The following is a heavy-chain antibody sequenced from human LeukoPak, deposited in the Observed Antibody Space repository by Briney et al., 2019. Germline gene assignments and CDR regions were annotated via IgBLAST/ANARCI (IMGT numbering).Heavy chain of an antibody. D-gene: IGHD2-2*01. CDR1: GYTFTRYG. Sequence: ASVKVSCKASGYTFTRYGITWVRQAPGQGLEWMGWISAYNGNTNYPQKLQGRVTMTTDTSTSTAYMELRSLRSDDTAVYYCARDGYQPLDVTYFQHWGQGTLVTVSS. CDR3: ARDGYQPLDVTYFQH. V-gene: IGHV1-18*01. CDR2: ISAYNGNT. J-gene: IGHJ1*01.